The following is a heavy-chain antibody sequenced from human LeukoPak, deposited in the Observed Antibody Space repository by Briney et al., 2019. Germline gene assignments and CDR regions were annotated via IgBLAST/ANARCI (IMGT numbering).Heavy chain of an antibody. J-gene: IGHJ6*03. CDR1: GGSLSSYY. D-gene: IGHD4-11*01. CDR2: IYYSGST. CDR3: ARGKTTADRYYYYYYMDV. Sequence: PSETLSLTCTVSGGSLSSYYWSWIRQPAGKGLEWIGYIYYSGSTYYNPSLKSRVTISVDTSKNQFSLKLSSVTAADTAVYYCARGKTTADRYYYYYYMDVWGKGTTVTVSS. V-gene: IGHV4-59*06.